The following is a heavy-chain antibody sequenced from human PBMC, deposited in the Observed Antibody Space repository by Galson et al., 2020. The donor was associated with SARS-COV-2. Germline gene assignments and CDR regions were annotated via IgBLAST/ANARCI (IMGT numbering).Heavy chain of an antibody. J-gene: IGHJ6*02. V-gene: IGHV1-24*01. CDR2: FDPEDGET. CDR1: GYTLTELS. D-gene: IGHD3-10*01. CDR3: ATAVAWFGEPTWGYYYYGMDV. Sequence: ASVKVSCKVSGYTLTELSMHWVRQAPGKGLEWMGGFDPEDGETIYAQKFQGRVTMTEDTSTDTAYMELSSLISEDTAVYYCATAVAWFGEPTWGYYYYGMDVWGQGTTVTVSS.